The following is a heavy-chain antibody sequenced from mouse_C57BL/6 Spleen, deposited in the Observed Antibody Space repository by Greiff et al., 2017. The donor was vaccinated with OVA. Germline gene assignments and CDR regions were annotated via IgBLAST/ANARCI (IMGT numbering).Heavy chain of an antibody. CDR1: GYTFTSYW. J-gene: IGHJ4*01. V-gene: IGHV1-74*01. Sequence: QVQLKQPGAELVKPGASVKVSCKASGYTFTSYWMHWVKQRPGQGLEWIGRIHPSDSDTNYNQKFKGKATLTVDKSSSTAYMQLSSLTSEDSAVYYCAIAGYDYDGGDYYAMDYWGQGTSVTVSS. D-gene: IGHD2-4*01. CDR2: IHPSDSDT. CDR3: AIAGYDYDGGDYYAMDY.